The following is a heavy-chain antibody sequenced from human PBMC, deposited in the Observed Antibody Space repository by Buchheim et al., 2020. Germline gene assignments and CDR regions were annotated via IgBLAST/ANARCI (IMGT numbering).Heavy chain of an antibody. CDR1: GFTFSSYG. J-gene: IGHJ4*02. V-gene: IGHV3-33*01. Sequence: QVQLVESGGGVVQPGRSLRLSCAASGFTFSSYGMHWVRQAPGKGLEWVAVIWYDGSSKHYGDSVKGRFTVSRDNSNNTLYLQMNSLRVEDTAVYYCATGGWGSDFFDYWGQGTL. D-gene: IGHD7-27*01. CDR3: ATGGWGSDFFDY. CDR2: IWYDGSSK.